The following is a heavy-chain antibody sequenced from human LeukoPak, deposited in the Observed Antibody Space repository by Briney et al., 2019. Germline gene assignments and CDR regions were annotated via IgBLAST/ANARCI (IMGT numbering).Heavy chain of an antibody. CDR1: GFTFYDYA. CDR2: ISWNSGSI. Sequence: PGRSLRLSCAASGFTFYDYAMPWVRHAPGKGLEWVSGISWNSGSIGYADSVKGRFTISRDNAKNSLYLQMNSLRAEDTALYYCAKDMRGRFWSGYIDFDYWGQGTLVTVSS. D-gene: IGHD3-3*01. CDR3: AKDMRGRFWSGYIDFDY. J-gene: IGHJ4*02. V-gene: IGHV3-9*01.